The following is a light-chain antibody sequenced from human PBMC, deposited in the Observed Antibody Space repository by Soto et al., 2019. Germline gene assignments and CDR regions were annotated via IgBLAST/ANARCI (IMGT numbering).Light chain of an antibody. Sequence: QSVLTQPASVSGSPGQSITISCTGTSSDIGRYNRVSWYQQPPGTAPKLIIYEVNNRPSGVPDRFSGSKSGNTASLTISGLQAEDEVDYYCNSFTTSSTYVFGTGTKVTVL. J-gene: IGLJ1*01. CDR1: SSDIGRYNR. CDR2: EVN. V-gene: IGLV2-18*02. CDR3: NSFTTSSTYV.